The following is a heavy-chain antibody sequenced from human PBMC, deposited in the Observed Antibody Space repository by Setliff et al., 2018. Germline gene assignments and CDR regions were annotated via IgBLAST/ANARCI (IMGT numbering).Heavy chain of an antibody. CDR3: ARDPLTTNRRRAFDI. J-gene: IGHJ3*02. CDR2: IYYSGST. CDR1: GGSISSGGYY. D-gene: IGHD4-17*01. Sequence: SETLSLTCTVSGGSISSGGYYWSWTRQHPGKGLEWIGYIYYSGSTYYNPSLKSRATISVDTSKNQFSLKLSSVTAADTAVYYCARDPLTTNRRRAFDIWGQGTMVTVSS. V-gene: IGHV4-31*03.